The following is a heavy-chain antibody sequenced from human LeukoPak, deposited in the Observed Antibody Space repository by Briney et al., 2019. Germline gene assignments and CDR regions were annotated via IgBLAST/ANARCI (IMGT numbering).Heavy chain of an antibody. CDR2: ISSSSSYI. CDR3: ARTLDYGDSGFDY. Sequence: GGSLRLSCAATGFTFSSYAMSWVRQAPGKGLEWVSSISSSSSYIYYADSVKGRFTISRDNAKNSLYLQMNSLRAEDTAVYYCARTLDYGDSGFDYWGQGTLVTVSS. D-gene: IGHD4-17*01. J-gene: IGHJ4*02. CDR1: GFTFSSYA. V-gene: IGHV3-21*01.